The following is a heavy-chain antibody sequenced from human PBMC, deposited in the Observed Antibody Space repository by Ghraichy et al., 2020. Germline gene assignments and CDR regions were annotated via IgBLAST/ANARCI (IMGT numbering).Heavy chain of an antibody. CDR3: ARGVSTVTTFCFDP. D-gene: IGHD4-17*01. J-gene: IGHJ5*02. CDR1: GYTFTSSD. V-gene: IGHV1-8*02. CDR2: MNPINGNT. Sequence: ASVKVSCKASGYTFTSSDIDWVRQATGQGLEWKGWMNPINGNTGYAQKFQGRLTMTRDTSTNTAYMELSSLTSDDTAVYYCARGVSTVTTFCFDPWGQGTLATVSS.